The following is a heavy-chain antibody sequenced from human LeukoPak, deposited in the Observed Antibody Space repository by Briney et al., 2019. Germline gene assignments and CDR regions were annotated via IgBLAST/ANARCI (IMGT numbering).Heavy chain of an antibody. V-gene: IGHV4-39*01. CDR3: ATTPHYEGGGFDI. J-gene: IGHJ3*02. CDR2: VYYTGRT. CDR1: ADSISTNNYY. Sequence: SETLSLTCTVSADSISTNNYYWGWIRQPPGKGLEWIGSVYYTGRTYDNPSLKSRVTISVDTSKNQFSLKLNSVTAADTAVYYCATTPHYEGGGFDIWGQGTMVTVSS. D-gene: IGHD3-16*01.